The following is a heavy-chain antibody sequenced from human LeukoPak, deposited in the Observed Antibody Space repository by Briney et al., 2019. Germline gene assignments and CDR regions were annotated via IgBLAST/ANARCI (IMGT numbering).Heavy chain of an antibody. CDR3: ASVPAAGTDY. J-gene: IGHJ4*02. CDR1: GFTFDDYA. D-gene: IGHD6-13*01. CDR2: ISWNSGSI. Sequence: GGSLRLSCTASGFTFDDYAMHWVRQAPGKGLEWVSGISWNSGSIGYADSVKGRFTISRDNARNSLYLQMNSLRAEDTAVYYCASVPAAGTDYWGQGTLVTVSS. V-gene: IGHV3-9*01.